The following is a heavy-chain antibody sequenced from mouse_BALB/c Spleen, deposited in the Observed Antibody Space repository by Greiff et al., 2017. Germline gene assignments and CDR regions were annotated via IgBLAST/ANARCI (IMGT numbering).Heavy chain of an antibody. V-gene: IGHV2-2*02. CDR2: IWSGGST. D-gene: IGHD2-14*01. CDR3: ASYYRYDGYAMDY. Sequence: QVHVKQSGPGLVQPSQSLSITCTVSGFSLTSYGVHWVRQSPGKGLEWLGVIWSGGSTDYNAAFISRLSISKDNSKSQVFFKMNSLQANDTAIYYCASYYRYDGYAMDYWGQGTSVTVSS. CDR1: GFSLTSYG. J-gene: IGHJ4*01.